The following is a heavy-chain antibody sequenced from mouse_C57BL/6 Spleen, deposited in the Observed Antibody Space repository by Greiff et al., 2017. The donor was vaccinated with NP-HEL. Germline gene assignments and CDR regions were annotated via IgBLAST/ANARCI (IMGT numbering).Heavy chain of an antibody. CDR1: GFTFSSYA. D-gene: IGHD2-4*01. CDR3: TRGYDYDRDYYARDY. CDR2: ISSGGDYI. J-gene: IGHJ4*01. Sequence: DVKLVESGEGLVKPGGSLKLSCAASGFTFSSYAMSWVRQTPEKRLEWVAYISSGGDYIYYADTVKGRFTISRDNARNTLYLQMSSLKSEDTAMYYCTRGYDYDRDYYARDYWGQGTSVTVSS. V-gene: IGHV5-9-1*02.